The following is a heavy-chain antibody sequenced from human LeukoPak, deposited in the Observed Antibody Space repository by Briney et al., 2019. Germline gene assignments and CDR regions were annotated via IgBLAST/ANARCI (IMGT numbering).Heavy chain of an antibody. CDR1: GGSITSGYYY. CDR3: ARLGTYFRATDF. D-gene: IGHD1-26*01. CDR2: VHKSGSN. Sequence: SETLSLTCTVSGGSITSGYYYWGWIRQSPGKGLEWIGTVHKSGSNYSNSSLKSRVIISIDTSKNQFSLNLISVTAADTAVYFCARLGTYFRATDFWGQGALVAVSS. V-gene: IGHV4-39*01. J-gene: IGHJ4*02.